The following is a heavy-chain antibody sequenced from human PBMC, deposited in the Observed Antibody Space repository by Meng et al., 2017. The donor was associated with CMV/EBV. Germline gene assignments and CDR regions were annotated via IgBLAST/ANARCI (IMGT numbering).Heavy chain of an antibody. CDR1: GGTFSSYA. D-gene: IGHD3-22*01. CDR3: AGTYYYDSSGYYYSAFDI. J-gene: IGHJ3*02. CDR2: IIPIFGTA. Sequence: SEKVSCKASGGTFSSYAISWVRQAPGQGLEWMGGIIPIFGTANYAQKFQGRVTITTDESTSTAYMELSSLRSEDTAVYYCAGTYYYDSSGYYYSAFDIWGQGTMVTVSS. V-gene: IGHV1-69*05.